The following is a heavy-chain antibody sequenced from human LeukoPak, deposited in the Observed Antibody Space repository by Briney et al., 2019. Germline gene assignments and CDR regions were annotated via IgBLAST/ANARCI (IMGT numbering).Heavy chain of an antibody. CDR1: GDSIISYY. CDR2: IYHSGST. CDR3: ARDFSGDGYNLSGY. D-gene: IGHD5-24*01. V-gene: IGHV4-59*12. Sequence: SETLSLTCIVSGDSIISYYWSWIRQPPGKGLEWIGYIYHSGSTYYNPSLKSRVTISVDRSKNQFSLKLSSVTAADTAVYYCARDFSGDGYNLSGYWGQGTLVTVSS. J-gene: IGHJ4*02.